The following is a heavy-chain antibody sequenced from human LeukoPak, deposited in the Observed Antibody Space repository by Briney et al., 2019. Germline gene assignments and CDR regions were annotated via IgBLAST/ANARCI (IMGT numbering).Heavy chain of an antibody. CDR1: GYTFTNYA. D-gene: IGHD3-10*01. V-gene: IGHV1-3*01. CDR3: ARERGYGAGSYYNGLYFDS. Sequence: GASAKVSCKASGYTFTNYAMHWVRQAPGQRLEWMAWINAGNGNTKYSQKFQGRVTITRDTSASTAYMELSGLRSEDTAVYYCARERGYGAGSYYNGLYFDSWGQGTQVTVSS. CDR2: INAGNGNT. J-gene: IGHJ4*02.